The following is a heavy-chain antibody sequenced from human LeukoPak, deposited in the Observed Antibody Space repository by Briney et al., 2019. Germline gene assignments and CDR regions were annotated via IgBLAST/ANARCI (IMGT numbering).Heavy chain of an antibody. J-gene: IGHJ4*02. CDR1: GFTFSSSG. V-gene: IGHV3-74*01. CDR2: ISNDGGTT. D-gene: IGHD3-9*01. Sequence: PGGSLRLSCAASGFTFSSSGMLWGRQVPGKGLVWVSRISNDGGTTSYADSVKGRFTISRDNSKNTLYLQMNSLRTEDTAVYYCARVTYYDILTGQFDYWGQGTLVTVSS. CDR3: ARVTYYDILTGQFDY.